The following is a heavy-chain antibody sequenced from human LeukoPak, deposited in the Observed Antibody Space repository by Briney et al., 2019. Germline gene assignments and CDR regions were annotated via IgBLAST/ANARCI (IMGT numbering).Heavy chain of an antibody. J-gene: IGHJ5*02. CDR3: AKERQLLWFGEFDP. CDR2: ISASGGST. V-gene: IGHV3-23*01. D-gene: IGHD3-10*01. CDR1: GFTFSSSA. Sequence: GGSLRLSCAASGFTFSSSAMSWVRQVPGKGLEWVSGISASGGSTYYADSVKGRFTISRDNSKNTLYLQMNSLRAEDTAVYYCAKERQLLWFGEFDPWGQGTLVTVSS.